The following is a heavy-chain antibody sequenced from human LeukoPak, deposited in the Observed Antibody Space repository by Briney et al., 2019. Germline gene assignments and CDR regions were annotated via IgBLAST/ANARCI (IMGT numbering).Heavy chain of an antibody. J-gene: IGHJ4*02. D-gene: IGHD2/OR15-2a*01. V-gene: IGHV3-53*01. CDR2: IYSGGST. Sequence: PGGSLRLSCAASGFTVSSNYMSWVRQAPGKGLEWVSVIYSGGSTYYAESVKGRFTISRDNSENTLYLQMNSLRAEDTAVYFCARGQYFSTTYYFDYWGQGTLVTVSS. CDR1: GFTVSSNY. CDR3: ARGQYFSTTYYFDY.